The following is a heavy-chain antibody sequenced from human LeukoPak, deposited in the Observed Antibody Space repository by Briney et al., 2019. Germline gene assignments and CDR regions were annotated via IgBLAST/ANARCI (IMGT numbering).Heavy chain of an antibody. J-gene: IGHJ4*02. Sequence: SSETLSLTCTVSGGSISSSSYYWGWIRQPPGKGLEWIGSIYYSGSTYYNPSLKSRVTISVDKSKNQFSLKLSSVTAADTAVYYCAEGGYNFPFGYWGQGTLVTVSS. CDR2: IYYSGST. D-gene: IGHD5-24*01. CDR1: GGSISSSSYY. CDR3: AEGGYNFPFGY. V-gene: IGHV4-39*07.